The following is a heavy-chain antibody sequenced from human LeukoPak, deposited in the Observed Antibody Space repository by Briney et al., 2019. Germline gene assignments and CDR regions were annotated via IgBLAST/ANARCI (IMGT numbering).Heavy chain of an antibody. D-gene: IGHD1-7*01. V-gene: IGHV4-59*08. CDR3: ARGGVVEPGLLFDY. CDR1: GGSISSYC. Sequence: PSETLSLTCTVSGGSISSYCWSWIRQPPGKGLEWIGYIYYSGSTNYNPSLKSRVTISVATSNDQFSLKLSSVTAADTAVYYCARGGVVEPGLLFDYWGQGTLVTVSS. CDR2: IYYSGST. J-gene: IGHJ4*02.